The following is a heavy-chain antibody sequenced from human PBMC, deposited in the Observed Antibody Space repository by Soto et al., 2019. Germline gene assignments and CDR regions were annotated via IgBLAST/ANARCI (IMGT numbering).Heavy chain of an antibody. CDR1: GYTFTSDD. D-gene: IGHD6-13*01. Sequence: ASVKVSCKASGYTFTSDDISWLRQAPGQGLEWMGWISAYNGNTNYEQKFQGRVTMTTDTSTSTAYMELRSLRSDDTAVYYCARSYSTSWSDYWGQGTLVTASS. CDR2: ISAYNGNT. J-gene: IGHJ4*02. CDR3: ARSYSTSWSDY. V-gene: IGHV1-18*01.